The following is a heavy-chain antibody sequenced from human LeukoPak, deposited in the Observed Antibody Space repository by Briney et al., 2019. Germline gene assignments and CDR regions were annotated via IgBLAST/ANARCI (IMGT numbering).Heavy chain of an antibody. CDR1: GGSISSGDYY. V-gene: IGHV4-39*07. CDR3: ARPHHGMDV. Sequence: SETLSLTCTVSGGSISSGDYYWSWIRQPPGKGLEWIGEINHSGSTNYNPSLKSRVTISVDTSKNQFSLKLSSVTAADTAVYYCARPHHGMDVWGQGTTVTVSS. CDR2: INHSGST. J-gene: IGHJ6*02.